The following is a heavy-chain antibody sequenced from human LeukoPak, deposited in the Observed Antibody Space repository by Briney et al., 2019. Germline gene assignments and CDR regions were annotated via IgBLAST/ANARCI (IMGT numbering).Heavy chain of an antibody. CDR3: ARRYGDYRENYFDY. Sequence: SETLSLTCTVSGDSVSGYYWDWIRQPPGKGLEWIGYIYYSGYTNYNPSLKSRVTISVDTSKNQFSLKLSSVTAADTAVYYCARRYGDYRENYFDYWGQGTLVTVSS. CDR1: GDSVSGYY. V-gene: IGHV4-59*08. J-gene: IGHJ4*02. D-gene: IGHD4-17*01. CDR2: IYYSGYT.